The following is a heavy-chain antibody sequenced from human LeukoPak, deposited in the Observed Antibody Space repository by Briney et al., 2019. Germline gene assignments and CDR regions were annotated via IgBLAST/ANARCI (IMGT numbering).Heavy chain of an antibody. Sequence: PGGSLRLSCAASGLTFTRYGMTWVRQAPGKGLVWVSRINHDGSSTNYADSVKGRFTISRDNAKNTVYLQMNSLRAEDTAVYYCVRDWGYDSSGYWQKYFDTWGQGTLVTVSS. CDR2: INHDGSST. J-gene: IGHJ4*02. CDR1: GLTFTRYG. V-gene: IGHV3-74*01. CDR3: VRDWGYDSSGYWQKYFDT. D-gene: IGHD3-22*01.